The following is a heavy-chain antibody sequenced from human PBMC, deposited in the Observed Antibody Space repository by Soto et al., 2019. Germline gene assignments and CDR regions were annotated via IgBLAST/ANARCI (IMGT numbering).Heavy chain of an antibody. Sequence: QVQLVQSGAEVKKPGASVKVSCKASGYTFTGNYMHCVRQAPGQGREWMGGINPNSGGTNYAQKFQGRVTVTRDTSISTAYMELSRLRSDDTAVYYCARDGDSSSPFDIWGQGTMVTVSS. J-gene: IGHJ3*02. V-gene: IGHV1-2*02. CDR1: GYTFTGNY. D-gene: IGHD6-6*01. CDR3: ARDGDSSSPFDI. CDR2: INPNSGGT.